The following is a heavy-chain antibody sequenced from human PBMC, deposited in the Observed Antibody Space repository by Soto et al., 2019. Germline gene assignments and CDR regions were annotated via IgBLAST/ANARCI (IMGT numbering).Heavy chain of an antibody. CDR2: IIPIFGTA. Sequence: ASVKVSCKASGGTFSSYAISWVRQAPGQGLEWMGGIIPIFGTANYAQKFQGSVTITADESTSTAYMELSSLRSEDTAVYYCARVGTMVRGSIDYYYYYGMDVWGQGTTVTVSS. V-gene: IGHV1-69*13. CDR1: GGTFSSYA. J-gene: IGHJ6*02. D-gene: IGHD3-10*01. CDR3: ARVGTMVRGSIDYYYYYGMDV.